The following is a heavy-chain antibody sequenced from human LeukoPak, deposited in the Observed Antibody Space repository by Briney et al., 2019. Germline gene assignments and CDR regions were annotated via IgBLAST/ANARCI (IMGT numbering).Heavy chain of an antibody. J-gene: IGHJ4*02. V-gene: IGHV4-59*01. D-gene: IGHD5-18*01. CDR2: IYSSGSA. CDR3: ASYTAGGGGLDY. CDR1: GGSISNYY. Sequence: NPSETLSLTCTVSGGSISNYYWSWIRQPPGKGLEWIGYIYSSGSADYNPSLKSRVTISVDTSKNQFFLNLSSVTTADTAVYNCASYTAGGGGLDYWGQGTLVTVSS.